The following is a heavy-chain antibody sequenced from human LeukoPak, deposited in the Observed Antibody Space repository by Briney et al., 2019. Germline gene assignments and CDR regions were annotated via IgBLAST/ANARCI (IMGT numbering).Heavy chain of an antibody. V-gene: IGHV1-2*02. CDR2: INPNSGGT. J-gene: IGHJ4*02. CDR1: GYTFTGYY. CDR3: ARGRITFGGVIVFDY. Sequence: ASVKVSCKASGYTFTGYYMHWVRQAPGQGVEWMGWINPNSGGTNYAQKFQGRVTMTRDTSISTAYMELSRLRSDDTAVYYCARGRITFGGVIVFDYWGQGTLVTVSS. D-gene: IGHD3-16*02.